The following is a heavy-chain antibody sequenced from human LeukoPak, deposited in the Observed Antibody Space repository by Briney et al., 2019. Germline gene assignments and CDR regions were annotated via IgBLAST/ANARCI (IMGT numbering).Heavy chain of an antibody. Sequence: SETLSLTCTVSGGSISSYYWSWIRQPPEKGLEWIGYIYYSGSTNYNPSLKSRVTISVDTSKNQFSLKLSSVTAADTAVYYCARHPSPRGKQEGGRGGWDLSVMEAFDIWGQGTMVTVSS. CDR2: IYYSGST. V-gene: IGHV4-59*08. CDR3: ARHPSPRGKQEGGRGGWDLSVMEAFDI. J-gene: IGHJ3*02. D-gene: IGHD6-19*01. CDR1: GGSISSYY.